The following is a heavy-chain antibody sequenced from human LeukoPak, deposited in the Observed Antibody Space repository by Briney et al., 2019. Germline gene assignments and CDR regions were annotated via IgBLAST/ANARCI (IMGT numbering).Heavy chain of an antibody. CDR2: IKLDGSEK. Sequence: GGSLRLSCVASGFTFGKYWMSWVRQAPGKGLEWVANIKLDGSEKNYVDSVKGRFTISRDNTKNSLYLQMNSLRAKDTAVYYCARGRNGYNYFDYWGQGTLVTVSS. J-gene: IGHJ4*02. CDR3: ARGRNGYNYFDY. V-gene: IGHV3-7*04. D-gene: IGHD5-24*01. CDR1: GFTFGKYW.